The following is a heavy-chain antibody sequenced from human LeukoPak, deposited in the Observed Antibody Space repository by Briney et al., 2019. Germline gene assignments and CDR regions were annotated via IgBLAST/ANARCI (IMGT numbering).Heavy chain of an antibody. CDR1: GFTFSDYY. CDR3: AKASSGYYSAILG. CDR2: ISSSGNTT. Sequence: GGSLRLSCAASGFTFSDYYMSWIRQAPGKGLEWVSYISSSGNTTYHADSVKGRFTISRDNGKNSLYLQMNSLRAEDTALYYCAKASSGYYSAILGWGQGTLVTVSS. J-gene: IGHJ4*02. D-gene: IGHD3-22*01. V-gene: IGHV3-11*01.